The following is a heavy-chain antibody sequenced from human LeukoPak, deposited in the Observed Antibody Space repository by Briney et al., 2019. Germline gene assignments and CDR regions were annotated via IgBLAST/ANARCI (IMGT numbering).Heavy chain of an antibody. Sequence: PGGSLRLSCAVSGFAFGSEAMSWVRQSPARGLEWVASISPGGGTTYYADSVKGRFTISRDNSKNTLYLQMNSLRPEDTAVYYCAREGGPYSSSWYYPLSYWGQGTLVTVSS. CDR3: AREGGPYSSSWYYPLSY. J-gene: IGHJ4*02. CDR2: ISPGGGTT. D-gene: IGHD6-13*01. CDR1: GFAFGSEA. V-gene: IGHV3-23*01.